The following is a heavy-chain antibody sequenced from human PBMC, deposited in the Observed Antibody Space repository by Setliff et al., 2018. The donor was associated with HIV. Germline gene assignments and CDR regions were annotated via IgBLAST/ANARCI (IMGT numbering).Heavy chain of an antibody. J-gene: IGHJ6*03. CDR1: GFTFSSYA. V-gene: IGHV3-23*01. CDR2: ISGSGGST. Sequence: GGSLRLSCAASGFTFSSYAMSWVRQAPGKGLEWVSAISGSGGSTYYADSVEGRFTISRDNSKNTLYLQMNSLRAEDTAVYYCAKFGQQPSLGYYYYMDVWGKGTTVTVSS. D-gene: IGHD6-13*01. CDR3: AKFGQQPSLGYYYYMDV.